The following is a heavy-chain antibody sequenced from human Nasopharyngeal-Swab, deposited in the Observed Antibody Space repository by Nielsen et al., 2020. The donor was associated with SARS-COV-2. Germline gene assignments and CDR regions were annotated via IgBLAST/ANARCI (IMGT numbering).Heavy chain of an antibody. J-gene: IGHJ5*02. CDR3: ARDRTAAPGIWFDP. Sequence: SETLSLTCTVSGDSISSGGYYWSWIRQHPGKGLEWIGYIYYSGSTYYNPSLKSRVTISVDTSKNQFSLKLSSVTAADTAVYYCARDRTAAPGIWFDPWGQGTLVTVSS. CDR1: GDSISSGGYY. D-gene: IGHD6-13*01. CDR2: IYYSGST. V-gene: IGHV4-31*03.